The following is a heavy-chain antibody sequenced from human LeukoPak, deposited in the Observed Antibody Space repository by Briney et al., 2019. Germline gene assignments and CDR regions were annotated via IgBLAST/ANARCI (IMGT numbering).Heavy chain of an antibody. D-gene: IGHD6-19*01. Sequence: PSGTLYLTCAVSGGSISSSNWWSWVRQTPGKGLEWIGEIYHSGNTNYNPSLKNRVTISIDNSNVQFSLKLSSVTAADTAIYYCARRLSGWTRGFDYWGRGTLVTVSS. J-gene: IGHJ4*02. CDR3: ARRLSGWTRGFDY. CDR2: IYHSGNT. CDR1: GGSISSSNW. V-gene: IGHV4-4*02.